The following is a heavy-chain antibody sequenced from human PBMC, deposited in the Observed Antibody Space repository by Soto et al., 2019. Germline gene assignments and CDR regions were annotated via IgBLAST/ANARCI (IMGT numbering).Heavy chain of an antibody. D-gene: IGHD3-22*01. CDR2: IYPGDSDT. Sequence: GESLKISCKGSGYSFTSYWIGWVRQIPWKGLEWMGIIYPGDSDTRYSPSFQGQVTISADKSISTAYLQWSSLKASDTAMYYCARSHGPDYDSSGSPPGYWGQGTLVTVSS. J-gene: IGHJ4*02. CDR1: GYSFTSYW. V-gene: IGHV5-51*01. CDR3: ARSHGPDYDSSGSPPGY.